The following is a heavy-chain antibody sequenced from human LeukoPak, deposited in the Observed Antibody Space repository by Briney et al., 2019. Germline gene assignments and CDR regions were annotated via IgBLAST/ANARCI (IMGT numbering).Heavy chain of an antibody. CDR3: ARAGAVAPYYYYMDG. CDR1: GYTFTSYV. V-gene: IGHV1-18*01. D-gene: IGHD6-19*01. J-gene: IGHJ6*03. Sequence: ASVTVSYKASGYTFTSYVISWVRHAPGQVLECIGWISGYNGNTNYAQKLQGRVTMTTDTSTSTAYMELRSLRSDDTAVYYCARAGAVAPYYYYMDGWGKGTTVTDSS. CDR2: ISGYNGNT.